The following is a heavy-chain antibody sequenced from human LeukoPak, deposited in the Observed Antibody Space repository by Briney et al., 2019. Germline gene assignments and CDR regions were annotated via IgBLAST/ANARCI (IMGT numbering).Heavy chain of an antibody. CDR1: GFNFRRYW. J-gene: IGHJ4*02. D-gene: IGHD5-12*01. CDR3: GRGRPRGYSGYVIDY. Sequence: GGSLRLSCAASGFNFRRYWMHWVRQAPGKGLVWISRISYVGTTTSYADSVKGRFTVSGDNAKNTLHLQMNSLRAEDTAAFYCGRGRPRGYSGYVIDYWGQGTPITVSS. CDR2: ISYVGTTT. V-gene: IGHV3-74*01.